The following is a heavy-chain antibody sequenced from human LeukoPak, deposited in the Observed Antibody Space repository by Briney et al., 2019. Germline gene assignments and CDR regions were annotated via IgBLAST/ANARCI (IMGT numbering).Heavy chain of an antibody. CDR1: GYTFTSYY. V-gene: IGHV1-2*02. D-gene: IGHD1-26*01. J-gene: IGHJ6*03. CDR3: ARDGGSWIYYYYYMDV. Sequence: ASVKVSCKASGYTFTSYYMHWVRQAPGQGLEWMGIINPNSGGTNYAQKFQGRVTMTRDTSISTAYMELSRLRSDDTAVYYCARDGGSWIYYYYYMDVWGKGTTVTVSS. CDR2: INPNSGGT.